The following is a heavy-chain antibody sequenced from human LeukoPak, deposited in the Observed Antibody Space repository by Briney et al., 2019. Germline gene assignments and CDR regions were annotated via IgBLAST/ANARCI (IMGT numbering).Heavy chain of an antibody. CDR1: GYTFTGHY. CDR2: INPNSGGT. V-gene: IGHV1-2*02. D-gene: IGHD2-15*01. J-gene: IGHJ4*02. Sequence: ASVKVSCKASGYTFTGHYIHWVRQAPGQGVEWMGWINPNSGGTNYAQKFQDRVTITRNTSISTAYMELSSLRSEDTAVYYCASSVYCSGGSCYSSFDYWGQGTLVTVSS. CDR3: ASSVYCSGGSCYSSFDY.